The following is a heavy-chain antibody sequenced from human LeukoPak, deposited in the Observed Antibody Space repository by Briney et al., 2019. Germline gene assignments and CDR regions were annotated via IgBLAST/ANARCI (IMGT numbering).Heavy chain of an antibody. J-gene: IGHJ4*02. Sequence: PSETLSLTCAVYGGSFSGYYWNWIRQPPGKGLEWIGEINHSGSANYNPSLKSRVTISVDTSKSQFSLKLSSVTAADTAVYYCARALGDSSGYYYVAYWGQGTLVTVSS. CDR2: INHSGSA. CDR3: ARALGDSSGYYYVAY. V-gene: IGHV4-34*01. D-gene: IGHD3-22*01. CDR1: GGSFSGYY.